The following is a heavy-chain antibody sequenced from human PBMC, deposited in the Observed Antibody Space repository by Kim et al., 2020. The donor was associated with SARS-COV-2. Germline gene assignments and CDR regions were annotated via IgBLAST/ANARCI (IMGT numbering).Heavy chain of an antibody. CDR2: IYYSGST. CDR3: AGRATDCPRTNCYADEFDI. D-gene: IGHD2-2*01. CDR1: GGSIGTSSYY. V-gene: IGHV4-39*01. Sequence: SETLSLTCTVSGGSIGTSSYYWGWIRQPPGKGLEWIGSIYYSGSTHYNPSLKSRVTISVDTSKNQVSLKLSSVTAADTAVYYCAGRATDCPRTNCYADEFDIWGQGTMVTASS. J-gene: IGHJ3*02.